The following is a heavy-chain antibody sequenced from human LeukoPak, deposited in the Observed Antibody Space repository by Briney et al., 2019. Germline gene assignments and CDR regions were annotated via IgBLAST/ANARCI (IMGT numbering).Heavy chain of an antibody. CDR3: ARDISTYYYDSSGYYPTDY. CDR2: IIPIFGTA. D-gene: IGHD3-22*01. J-gene: IGHJ4*02. V-gene: IGHV1-69*05. Sequence: SVEVSCKASGGTFSSYAISWVRQAPGQGLEWMGRIIPIFGTANYAQKFQGRVTITTDESTSTAYMELSSLRSEDTAVYYCARDISTYYYDSSGYYPTDYWGQGTLVTVSS. CDR1: GGTFSSYA.